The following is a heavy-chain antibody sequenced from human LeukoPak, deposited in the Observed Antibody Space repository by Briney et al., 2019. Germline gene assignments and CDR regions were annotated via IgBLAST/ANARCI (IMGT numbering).Heavy chain of an antibody. D-gene: IGHD6-19*01. V-gene: IGHV3-21*01. CDR3: ARAILAVAGEYYYYYYYMDV. Sequence: GGSLRLSCAASGFDFNNYNMNWVRQAPGKGLEWVSSISSSSSYIYYADSVKGRFTISRDNAKNSLYLQMNSLRAEDTAVYYCARAILAVAGEYYYYYYYMDVWGKGTTVTVSS. CDR1: GFDFNNYN. J-gene: IGHJ6*03. CDR2: ISSSSSYI.